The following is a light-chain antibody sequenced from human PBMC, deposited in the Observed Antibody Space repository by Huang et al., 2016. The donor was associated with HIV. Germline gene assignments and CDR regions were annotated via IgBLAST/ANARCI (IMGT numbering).Light chain of an antibody. V-gene: IGKV1-NL1*01. CDR1: QDISNS. CDR3: QQYYSSPRT. Sequence: DIQMTQSPSSLSVSIGDRVTITCRASQDISNSLAWYQQKSGNAPRLLLYASSRLDPAVSSRFSGSGSGTAHTLTISGLQPEDSATYYCQQYYSSPRTFGQGTKLEI. CDR2: ASS. J-gene: IGKJ2*01.